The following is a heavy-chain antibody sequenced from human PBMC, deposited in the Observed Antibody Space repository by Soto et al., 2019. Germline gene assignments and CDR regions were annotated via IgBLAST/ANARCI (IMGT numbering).Heavy chain of an antibody. D-gene: IGHD3-10*01. CDR2: IYYSGST. J-gene: IGHJ4*02. Sequence: QVQLQESGPGLVKPSQTLSLTCTVSGGSISSGGYYWSWIRQHTGKGLEWIGYIYYSGSTYYNPSLKSRVTISVDTSKNQFSLKLSSVTAADTAVYYCAGDGGTYGSGSYAYFDYWGQGTLVTVSS. CDR1: GGSISSGGYY. V-gene: IGHV4-31*03. CDR3: AGDGGTYGSGSYAYFDY.